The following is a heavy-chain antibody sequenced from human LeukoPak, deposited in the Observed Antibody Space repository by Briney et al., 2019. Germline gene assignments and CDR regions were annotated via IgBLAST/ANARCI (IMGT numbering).Heavy chain of an antibody. CDR2: IKQDESEK. J-gene: IGHJ4*02. Sequence: GGSLRLSCAASGFTFSSYWMSWVRQAPGKGLEWVANIKQDESEKYYVDSVKGRFTISRDNVKNSLYLQMNSLRAEDTAVYYCARGHVDTTMTGEFDYWGQGTLVTVSS. CDR1: GFTFSSYW. V-gene: IGHV3-7*01. D-gene: IGHD5-18*01. CDR3: ARGHVDTTMTGEFDY.